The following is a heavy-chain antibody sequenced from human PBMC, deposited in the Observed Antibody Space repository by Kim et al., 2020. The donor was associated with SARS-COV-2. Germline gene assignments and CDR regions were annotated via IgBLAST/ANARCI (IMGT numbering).Heavy chain of an antibody. CDR3: ARPNVLLWFGELPTDAFDI. CDR1: GYTFTGYY. D-gene: IGHD3-10*01. J-gene: IGHJ3*02. CDR2: INPNSGGT. Sequence: ASVKVSCKASGYTFTGYYMHWVRQAPGQGLEWMGWINPNSGGTNYAQKFQGRVTMTRDTSISTAYMELSRLRSDDTAVYYCARPNVLLWFGELPTDAFDIWGQGTMVTVSS. V-gene: IGHV1-2*02.